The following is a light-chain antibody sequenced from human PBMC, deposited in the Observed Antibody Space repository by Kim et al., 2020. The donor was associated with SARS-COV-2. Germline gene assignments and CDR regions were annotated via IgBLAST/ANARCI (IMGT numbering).Light chain of an antibody. V-gene: IGLV3-1*01. Sequence: SYELTQPPSVSVSPGQTASITCSGDKLGDKYACWYQQKPGQSPVLVIYQYSKRPSGIPERFSGSNSGNTATLTISGTPAMDEADYYCQAWDSSTAKFGGG. J-gene: IGLJ3*02. CDR1: KLGDKY. CDR3: QAWDSSTAK. CDR2: QYS.